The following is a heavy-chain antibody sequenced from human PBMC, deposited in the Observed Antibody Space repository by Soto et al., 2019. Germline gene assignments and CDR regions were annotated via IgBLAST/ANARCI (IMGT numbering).Heavy chain of an antibody. CDR1: GGTFSSYA. J-gene: IGHJ6*02. D-gene: IGHD2-2*01. CDR2: IIPIFGTA. CDR3: ARGVVYCSSTSCPPGGDYYYGMDV. Sequence: SVKVSCKASGGTFSSYAISWVRQAPGQGLEWMGGIIPIFGTANYAQKFQGRVTITADESTSTAYMELSSLRSEDTAVYYCARGVVYCSSTSCPPGGDYYYGMDVWGQGXTVTVYS. V-gene: IGHV1-69*13.